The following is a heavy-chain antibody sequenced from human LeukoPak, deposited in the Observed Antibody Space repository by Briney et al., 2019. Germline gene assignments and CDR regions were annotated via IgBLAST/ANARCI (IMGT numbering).Heavy chain of an antibody. Sequence: ASVKVSCKASGYTFTGYYMHWVRQAPGQGLEWMGRINPNSGGTNYAQKFQGRVTMTRDTSISTAYMELSRLRSDDTAVYYCARETVRGVINPLFYYWGQGTLVTVSS. V-gene: IGHV1-2*06. CDR3: ARETVRGVINPLFYY. D-gene: IGHD3-10*01. CDR1: GYTFTGYY. CDR2: INPNSGGT. J-gene: IGHJ4*02.